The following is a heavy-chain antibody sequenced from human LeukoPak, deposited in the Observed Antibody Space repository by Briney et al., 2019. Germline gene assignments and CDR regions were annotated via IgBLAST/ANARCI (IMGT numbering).Heavy chain of an antibody. V-gene: IGHV3-21*01. D-gene: IGHD3-22*01. CDR3: ARESYYYDSSGYYVYYFDY. Sequence: GGRLRLSGAAAGFTFSSYSMNWVRQAPGKGLEWVSSISSSSSYIYYADSVKGRFTISRDNAKNSLYLQMNSLRAEDTAVYYCARESYYYDSSGYYVYYFDYWGQGTLVTVSS. J-gene: IGHJ4*02. CDR1: GFTFSSYS. CDR2: ISSSSSYI.